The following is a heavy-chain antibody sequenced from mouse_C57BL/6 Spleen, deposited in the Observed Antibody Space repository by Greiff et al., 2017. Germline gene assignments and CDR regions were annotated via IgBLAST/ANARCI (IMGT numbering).Heavy chain of an antibody. CDR1: GYTFTDYY. Sequence: VQLQQSGPVLVKPGASVKMSCKASGYTFTDYYMNWVKQSHGKSLEWIGGINPYNGGTSYNQTFKGKATLTVDNSSSTADMELNSLTSEDSAVFYCARGLYGDAPDWFAYWGQGTLVTVSA. V-gene: IGHV1-19*01. J-gene: IGHJ3*01. CDR2: INPYNGGT. D-gene: IGHD2-13*01. CDR3: ARGLYGDAPDWFAY.